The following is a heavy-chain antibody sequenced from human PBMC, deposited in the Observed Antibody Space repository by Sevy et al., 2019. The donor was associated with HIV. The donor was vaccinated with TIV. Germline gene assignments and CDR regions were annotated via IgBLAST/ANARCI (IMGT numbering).Heavy chain of an antibody. CDR1: GFIFSNYW. Sequence: GGSLRLSCAASGFIFSNYWMTWVRQAPGKGLEWVANIKKDGSETFYADSVKGRFTISRENVKKSLFLQMNGLRADDTALYYCARLPLDLYYDSFDYGGQGTLVTVSS. J-gene: IGHJ4*02. CDR2: IKKDGSET. V-gene: IGHV3-7*01. D-gene: IGHD3-22*01. CDR3: ARLPLDLYYDSFDY.